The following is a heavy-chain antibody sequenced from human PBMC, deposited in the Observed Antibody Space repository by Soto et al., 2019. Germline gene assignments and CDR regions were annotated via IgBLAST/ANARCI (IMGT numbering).Heavy chain of an antibody. CDR1: GYSFTSYW. Sequence: PGESLQISCKGSGYSFTSYWISWVRQMPGKGLEWMGRIDPSDSYTNYSPSFQGHVTISADKSISTAYLQWSSLKASDTAMYYCARLDLWVVPAAMGGYYYYGMDVWGQGTTVTVSS. D-gene: IGHD2-2*01. V-gene: IGHV5-10-1*01. CDR2: IDPSDSYT. J-gene: IGHJ6*02. CDR3: ARLDLWVVPAAMGGYYYYGMDV.